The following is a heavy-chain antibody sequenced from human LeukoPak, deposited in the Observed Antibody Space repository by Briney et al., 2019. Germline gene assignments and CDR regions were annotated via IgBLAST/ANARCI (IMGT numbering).Heavy chain of an antibody. CDR2: LIPTFGST. CDR1: GGTLSRYG. J-gene: IGHJ1*01. Sequence: GASVKVSCKASGGTLSRYGINWVQQAPGQGLEWMGRLIPTFGSTNYAQKFQGRVTITTDESTTIAYMEVSSLTSEDTAVYYCAGETLAPSGVKYFHHWGQGTLVTVSS. CDR3: AGETLAPSGVKYFHH. V-gene: IGHV1-69*05. D-gene: IGHD6-13*01.